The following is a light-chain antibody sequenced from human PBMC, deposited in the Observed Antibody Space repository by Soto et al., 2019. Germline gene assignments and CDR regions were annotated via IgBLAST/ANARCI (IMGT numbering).Light chain of an antibody. CDR3: QQIYNNPVT. CDR1: QSIFTF. V-gene: IGKV1-39*01. J-gene: IGKJ4*01. CDR2: AAS. Sequence: DIQMTQSPSSLSASVGDGVTITCRASQSIFTFLNWYQQKPGRAPKLLIFAASSLHGGVPSRFSGSGSGTDFTLTISSLQPGDFATYYCQQIYNNPVTFGGGTKVEIK.